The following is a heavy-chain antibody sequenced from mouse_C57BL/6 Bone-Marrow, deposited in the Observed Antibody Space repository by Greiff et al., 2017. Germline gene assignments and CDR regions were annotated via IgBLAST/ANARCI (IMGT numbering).Heavy chain of an antibody. V-gene: IGHV1-26*01. J-gene: IGHJ2*01. D-gene: IGHD1-1*01. Sequence: EVKLVESGPELVKPGASVKISCKASGYTFTDYYMNWVKQSHGKSLEWIGDINPNNGGTSYNQKFKGKATLTVDKSSSTAYMELLSLTSEDSAVYYCARPFITTLVSFDYWGQGTTLTVSS. CDR2: INPNNGGT. CDR3: ARPFITTLVSFDY. CDR1: GYTFTDYY.